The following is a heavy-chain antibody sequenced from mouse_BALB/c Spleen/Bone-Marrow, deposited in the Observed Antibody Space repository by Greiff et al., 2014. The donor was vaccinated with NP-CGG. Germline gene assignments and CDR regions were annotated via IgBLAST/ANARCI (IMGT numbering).Heavy chain of an antibody. Sequence: QVQLQQSGPGLVAPSQSLSITCTISGFSLTSYGVHWVRQSPGKGLEWLGVIWSGGSTNYNSAFKSRLSISKDNSKNQVFLKMNSHQTDDTAMYYCARSPSTMITGGFAYWGQGTLVTVSA. D-gene: IGHD2-4*01. CDR3: ARSPSTMITGGFAY. CDR1: GFSLTSYG. CDR2: IWSGGST. V-gene: IGHV2-6-1*01. J-gene: IGHJ3*01.